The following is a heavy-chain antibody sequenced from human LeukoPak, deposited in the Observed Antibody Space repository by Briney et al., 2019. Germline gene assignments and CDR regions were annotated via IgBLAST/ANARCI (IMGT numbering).Heavy chain of an antibody. V-gene: IGHV3-30*18. J-gene: IGHJ4*02. Sequence: PGRSLRLSCAASGFTFSSYGMHWVRQAPGKGLEWVAVISYDGSNKYYADSVKGRFTISRDNSKNTLYLQMNSLRAEDTAVYYCAKDYDVVVPAAWGANYYFDYWGQGTLVTVSS. D-gene: IGHD2-2*01. CDR1: GFTFSSYG. CDR3: AKDYDVVVPAAWGANYYFDY. CDR2: ISYDGSNK.